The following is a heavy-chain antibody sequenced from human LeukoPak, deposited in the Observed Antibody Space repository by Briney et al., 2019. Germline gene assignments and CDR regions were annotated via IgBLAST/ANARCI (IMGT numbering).Heavy chain of an antibody. J-gene: IGHJ5*02. D-gene: IGHD6-19*01. CDR3: ARAYSSGWSRFDP. V-gene: IGHV4-59*01. Sequence: SETLSLTCTVSGGSISSYYWSWIRQPPGKGLEWIGYIYYSGSTNCNPSLKSRVTISVDTSKNQFSLKLSSVTAADTAVYYCARAYSSGWSRFDPWGQGTLVTVSS. CDR1: GGSISSYY. CDR2: IYYSGST.